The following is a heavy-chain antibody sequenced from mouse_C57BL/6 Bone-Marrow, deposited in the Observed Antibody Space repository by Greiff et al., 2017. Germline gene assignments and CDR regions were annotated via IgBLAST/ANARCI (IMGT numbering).Heavy chain of an antibody. CDR3: AKPHYGSSYVRFAY. D-gene: IGHD1-1*01. Sequence: EVKLMESGPELVKPGASVKMSCKASGYTFTDYNMHWVKQSHGKSLAWIGYINPNNGGTSYNQKFKGKATLTVNKSSSTAYMELRSLTSEDSAVYYCAKPHYGSSYVRFAYWGQGTLVTVSA. V-gene: IGHV1-22*01. J-gene: IGHJ3*01. CDR2: INPNNGGT. CDR1: GYTFTDYN.